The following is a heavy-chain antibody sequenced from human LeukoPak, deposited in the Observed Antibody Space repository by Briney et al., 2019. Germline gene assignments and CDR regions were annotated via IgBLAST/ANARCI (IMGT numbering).Heavy chain of an antibody. Sequence: SETLSLTCTVSGGSISSSSYFWGWIRQPPGKGLEWIGYIYHSGSTYYNPSLKSRVTISVDRSKNQFSLKLSSVTAADTAVYYCARDSSGSSPTYYFDYWGQGTLVTVSS. CDR1: GGSISSSSYF. CDR2: IYHSGST. D-gene: IGHD3-10*01. CDR3: ARDSSGSSPTYYFDY. J-gene: IGHJ4*02. V-gene: IGHV4-39*07.